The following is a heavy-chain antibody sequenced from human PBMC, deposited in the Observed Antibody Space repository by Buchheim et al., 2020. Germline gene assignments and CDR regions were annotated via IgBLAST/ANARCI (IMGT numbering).Heavy chain of an antibody. CDR2: INNDGRST. CDR3: VGDRITATP. Sequence: EVQLVESGGGLVQPGGSLRLSCAASGLTFSRYWMYWVRQGPGKGLVWVSGINNDGRSTSYADSVKGRFTISRDNAKNTLYLEMNGLRDEDTAVYYCVGDRITATPWGQGTL. V-gene: IGHV3-74*01. CDR1: GLTFSRYW. J-gene: IGHJ5*02. D-gene: IGHD1-7*01.